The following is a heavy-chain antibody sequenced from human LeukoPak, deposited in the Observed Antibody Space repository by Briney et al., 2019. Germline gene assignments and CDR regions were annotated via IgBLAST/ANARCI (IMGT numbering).Heavy chain of an antibody. CDR2: ISGSGRTV. Sequence: GGSLRLCWAACGLTFSNFEMNWVRQAPGKGLEWISFISGSGRTVYYADSVKGRFTISRDNAKNSLYLQMNSLRAEDTTVYYCASPYGSDSYFQNWFDPWGQGTLVTVSS. D-gene: IGHD3-10*01. J-gene: IGHJ5*02. CDR1: GLTFSNFE. V-gene: IGHV3-48*03. CDR3: ASPYGSDSYFQNWFDP.